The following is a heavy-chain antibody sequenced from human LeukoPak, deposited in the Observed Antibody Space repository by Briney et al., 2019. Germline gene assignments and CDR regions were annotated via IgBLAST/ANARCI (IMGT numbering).Heavy chain of an antibody. D-gene: IGHD3-10*01. V-gene: IGHV1-69*05. Sequence: GASVKVSCKASGGTFSKYAISWVRQAPGQGLEWMGVIIPISGTANFAQKFQGRVTITTDESTSTAYMELSSLRSEDTAVYYCARGVSGDAFDIWGQGTMVTVSS. CDR1: GGTFSKYA. J-gene: IGHJ3*02. CDR2: IIPISGTA. CDR3: ARGVSGDAFDI.